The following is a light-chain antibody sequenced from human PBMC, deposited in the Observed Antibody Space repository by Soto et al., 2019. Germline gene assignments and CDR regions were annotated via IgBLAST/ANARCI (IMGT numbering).Light chain of an antibody. V-gene: IGKV3-15*01. J-gene: IGKJ4*01. CDR2: GAS. CDR1: QSVSSN. CDR3: QQYNNWPLT. Sequence: EIVMTQSPATLSVSPGERATLSCRASQSVSSNLAWYQQKPGQAPRLLIYGASTRATGIPARFIGSGSGTEFTLTISSLQAEDFAVSYCQQYNNWPLTFGGGTKVEIK.